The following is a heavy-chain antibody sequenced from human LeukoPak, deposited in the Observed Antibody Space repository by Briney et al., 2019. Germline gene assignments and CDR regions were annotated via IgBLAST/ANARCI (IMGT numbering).Heavy chain of an antibody. Sequence: SETLSLTCTVSGGSISSFHWIWIRQPAGKGLEWIGRIYTSGSTNYNPSLKSRVTMSVDTSKNQFSLKLSSVTAADTAVYYCARERKYIDAFDIWGQGTMVTVSS. CDR3: ARERKYIDAFDI. CDR2: IYTSGST. CDR1: GGSISSFH. D-gene: IGHD5-18*01. J-gene: IGHJ3*02. V-gene: IGHV4-4*07.